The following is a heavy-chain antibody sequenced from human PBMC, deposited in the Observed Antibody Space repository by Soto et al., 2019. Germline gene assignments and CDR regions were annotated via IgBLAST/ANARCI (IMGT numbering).Heavy chain of an antibody. Sequence: QVQLVQSGAEVKKPGASVKVSCKASGYTFTGYYMHWVRQAPGQGLEWMGWINPNSGGTNYAQKFQGRVTMTRDTSISTAYMELSRLRSDDTAVYYCARASLALVRGVISVWVGYGMDVWGQGTTFTVSS. V-gene: IGHV1-2*02. CDR3: ARASLALVRGVISVWVGYGMDV. D-gene: IGHD3-10*01. CDR1: GYTFTGYY. J-gene: IGHJ6*02. CDR2: INPNSGGT.